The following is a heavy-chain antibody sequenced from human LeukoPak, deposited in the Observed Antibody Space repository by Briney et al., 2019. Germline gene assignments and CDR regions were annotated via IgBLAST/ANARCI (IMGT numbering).Heavy chain of an antibody. J-gene: IGHJ4*02. D-gene: IGHD3-22*01. CDR2: ISGSGVNT. Sequence: GGSLRLSCAASEFTFSSYEMNWVRQAPGKGLEWVSAISGSGVNTYYADSVKGRFTISRDNSKNTLYLQMNSLRAEDTAVYYCAKAVVPVISQHHFDYWGQGTLVTVSS. CDR3: AKAVVPVISQHHFDY. CDR1: EFTFSSYE. V-gene: IGHV3-23*01.